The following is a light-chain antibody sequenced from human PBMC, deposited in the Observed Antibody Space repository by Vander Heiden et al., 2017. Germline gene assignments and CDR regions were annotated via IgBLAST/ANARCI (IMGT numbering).Light chain of an antibody. CDR2: GNS. J-gene: IGLJ1*01. CDR1: SSNIGAGYD. V-gene: IGLV1-40*01. Sequence: QSVLTQPPSVSGAPGQRVTISCTGSSSNIGAGYDVHWYQHLPGTVPKVLIYGNSNRPSGVPDRFSGSKSGPSASLAVTGLQAEDEADYYCQSYDSSLSAYVFGTGTKVTVL. CDR3: QSYDSSLSAYV.